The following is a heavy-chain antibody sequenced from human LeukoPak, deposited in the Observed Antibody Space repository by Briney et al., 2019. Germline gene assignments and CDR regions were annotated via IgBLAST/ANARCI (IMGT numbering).Heavy chain of an antibody. CDR1: GFTFSSYA. V-gene: IGHV3-23*01. J-gene: IGHJ4*02. D-gene: IGHD3-16*01. Sequence: PGGSLRLSCAASGFTFSSYAMTWVRQAPGKGLEWVSAISGSGGRTHYADSVKGRFTISRDNSKNTLFLRMNSLRAEDTAVYYCAKDSLPSYGGYFDFWGQGTLVTVSS. CDR2: ISGSGGRT. CDR3: AKDSLPSYGGYFDF.